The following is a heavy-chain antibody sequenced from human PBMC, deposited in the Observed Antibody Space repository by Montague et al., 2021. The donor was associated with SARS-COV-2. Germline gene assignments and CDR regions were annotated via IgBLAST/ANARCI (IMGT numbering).Heavy chain of an antibody. D-gene: IGHD2-15*01. CDR1: GGSFSGYY. Sequence: SETLSLTCAVYGGSFSGYYWSWIRQPPGKGLEWIGEINHSGSTNYKPSLKSRVTISVDTSKNQFSLKLSSVTAADTAVYYCVRGSGFSGGSCYSEWDPYYYYGMDVWGQGTTVTVSS. J-gene: IGHJ6*02. CDR3: VRGSGFSGGSCYSEWDPYYYYGMDV. V-gene: IGHV4-34*01. CDR2: INHSGST.